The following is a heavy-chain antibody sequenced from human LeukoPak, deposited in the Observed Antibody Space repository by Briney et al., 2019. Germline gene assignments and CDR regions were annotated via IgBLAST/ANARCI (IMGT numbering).Heavy chain of an antibody. CDR3: ARGVQLERPVPLDY. V-gene: IGHV4-34*01. Sequence: SETLSLTCAVYGGSLSGYYWSWLRQPPGRGREWLGEINHSGSTNYNPSLKSRVTISVDTSKNQFSLKLSSVTAADTAVYYCARGVQLERPVPLDYWGQGTLVTVSS. J-gene: IGHJ4*02. CDR1: GGSLSGYY. CDR2: INHSGST. D-gene: IGHD1-1*01.